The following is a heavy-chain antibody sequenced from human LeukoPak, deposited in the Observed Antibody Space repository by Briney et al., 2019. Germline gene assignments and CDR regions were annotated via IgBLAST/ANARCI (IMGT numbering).Heavy chain of an antibody. CDR1: GFTFSSYA. CDR3: AKTSGSYYDFDY. V-gene: IGHV3-30-3*02. CDR2: ISYDGSNK. J-gene: IGHJ4*02. Sequence: GRSLRLSCAASGFTFSSYAMHWVRQAPGKGLEWVAVISYDGSNKYYADSVKGRFTISRDNSKNTLYLQMNSLRAEDTAVYYCAKTSGSYYDFDYWGQGTLVTVSS. D-gene: IGHD1-26*01.